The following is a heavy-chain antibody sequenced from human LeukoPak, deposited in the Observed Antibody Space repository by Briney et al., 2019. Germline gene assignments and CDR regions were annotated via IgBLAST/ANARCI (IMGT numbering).Heavy chain of an antibody. J-gene: IGHJ4*02. CDR2: IIPILGIA. Sequence: GASVKVSCKASGGTFSSYTISWVRQAPGQGLEWMGRIIPILGIANYAQKFQGRVTITADKSTSTAYMEPSSLRAEDTAVYYCARAGRYCSSTSCPPFDYWGQGTLVTVSS. CDR1: GGTFSSYT. CDR3: ARAGRYCSSTSCPPFDY. V-gene: IGHV1-69*02. D-gene: IGHD2-2*01.